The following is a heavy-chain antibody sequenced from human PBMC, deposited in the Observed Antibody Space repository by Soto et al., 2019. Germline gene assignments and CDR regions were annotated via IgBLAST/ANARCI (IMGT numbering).Heavy chain of an antibody. Sequence: ASVKVSCKASGYTFTSYYMHWVRQAPGQGLEWMGIINPSGGSTSYAQKFQGRVTMTRDTSTSTVYMELSSLRSEDTAVYYCARDLLAVADHYYYYGIDVWGQGTTVTVSS. J-gene: IGHJ6*02. D-gene: IGHD6-19*01. CDR1: GYTFTSYY. CDR3: ARDLLAVADHYYYYGIDV. V-gene: IGHV1-46*01. CDR2: INPSGGST.